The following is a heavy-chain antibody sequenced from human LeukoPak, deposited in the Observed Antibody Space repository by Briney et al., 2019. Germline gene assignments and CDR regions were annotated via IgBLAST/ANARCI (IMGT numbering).Heavy chain of an antibody. CDR1: GFTVSSNY. V-gene: IGHV3-53*01. J-gene: IGHJ5*02. CDR2: IYSCGST. D-gene: IGHD3-10*01. Sequence: GGSLRLSCAASGFTVSSNYMSGVRQAPGKGVEWVSVIYSCGSTYHPDSVKGRFTISRDDSKKMLHLQMNSQRGGDDAVFFCGSMVRGGPPPNWFDPWGRGTLVTDSS. CDR3: GSMVRGGPPPNWFDP.